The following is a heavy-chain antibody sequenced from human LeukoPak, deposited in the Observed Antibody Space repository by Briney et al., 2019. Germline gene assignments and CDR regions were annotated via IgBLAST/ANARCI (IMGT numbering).Heavy chain of an antibody. Sequence: GSSVKVSCKASGGTFTSYAISWVRQAPGQGLEWMGRIIPILGIANYAQKFQGRVTITADKSTSTAYMELSSLRSEDTAVCYCARDQGPLGPHAFDIWGQGTMVTVSS. D-gene: IGHD7-27*01. CDR3: ARDQGPLGPHAFDI. V-gene: IGHV1-69*04. CDR1: GGTFTSYA. CDR2: IIPILGIA. J-gene: IGHJ3*02.